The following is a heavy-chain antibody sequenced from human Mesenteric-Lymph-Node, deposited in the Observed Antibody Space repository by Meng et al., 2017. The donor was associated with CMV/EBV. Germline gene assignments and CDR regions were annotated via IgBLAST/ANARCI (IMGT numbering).Heavy chain of an antibody. J-gene: IGHJ4*02. CDR3: AKSRSSTPRIVDD. CDR1: GVSVTSGAYH. CDR2: IYGTGIT. D-gene: IGHD2/OR15-2a*01. V-gene: IGHV4-61*08. Sequence: QVQLQESGPGLVKPSETLSLTCIVSGVSVTSGAYHWSWIRQSPGKGLEWIGYIYGTGITIYNPSLKSRVTILLETSKNQFSLKLNSVTTADTAVYYCAKSRSSTPRIVDDWGQGTLVTVSS.